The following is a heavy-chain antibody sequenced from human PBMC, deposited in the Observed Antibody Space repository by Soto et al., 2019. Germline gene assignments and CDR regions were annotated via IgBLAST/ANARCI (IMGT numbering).Heavy chain of an antibody. CDR1: GGSFSGYY. CDR3: ARVRYFDWLLGTYYYYGMDV. V-gene: IGHV4-34*01. D-gene: IGHD3-9*01. J-gene: IGHJ6*02. CDR2: INHSGST. Sequence: SETLSLTCAVYGGSFSGYYWSWIRQPPGKXLEWIGEINHSGSTNYNPSLKSRATISVDTSKNQFSLKLSSVTAADTAVYYCARVRYFDWLLGTYYYYGMDVWGQGTTVTVSS.